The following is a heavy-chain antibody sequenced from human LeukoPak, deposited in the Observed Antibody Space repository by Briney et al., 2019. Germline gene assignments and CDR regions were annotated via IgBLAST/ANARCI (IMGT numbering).Heavy chain of an antibody. Sequence: SETLSLACTVSGGSISSYYWSWIRQPPGKGLEWIGYIYYSGSTNYNPSLKSRVTISVDTSKNQFSLKLSSVTAADTAVYYCARDWGVGPMPKSRFDPWGQGTLVTVSS. CDR2: IYYSGST. J-gene: IGHJ5*02. D-gene: IGHD3-16*01. CDR3: ARDWGVGPMPKSRFDP. V-gene: IGHV4-59*01. CDR1: GGSISSYY.